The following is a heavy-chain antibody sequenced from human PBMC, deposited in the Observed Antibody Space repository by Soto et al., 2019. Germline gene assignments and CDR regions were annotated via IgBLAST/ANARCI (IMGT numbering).Heavy chain of an antibody. Sequence: GESLKISCKGSGYSFAGYWITWVRQKPGKGLEWMGRIDTSDSKTYYSPSFRGHVTISATKSITTVFLQWSSLRASDTAMYYCARQIYDSDTGPNFQYYFDSWGQGTPVTVSS. CDR1: GYSFAGYW. CDR2: IDTSDSKT. CDR3: ARQIYDSDTGPNFQYYFDS. V-gene: IGHV5-10-1*01. D-gene: IGHD3-22*01. J-gene: IGHJ4*02.